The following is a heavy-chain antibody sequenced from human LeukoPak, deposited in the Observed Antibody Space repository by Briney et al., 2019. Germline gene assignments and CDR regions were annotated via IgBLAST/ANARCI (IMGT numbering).Heavy chain of an antibody. CDR1: GGSISRSSYY. V-gene: IGHV4-61*01. CDR2: IYYSGST. CDR3: ARVSFVAAADY. J-gene: IGHJ4*02. Sequence: SATLSPTCTVSGGSISRSSYYWSWIRQPPGKGLEWIGYIYYSGSTNYNPSLKSRVTISVDTSKNQFSLKLSSVTAADTAVYYCARVSFVAAADYWGQGTLVSVSS. D-gene: IGHD6-13*01.